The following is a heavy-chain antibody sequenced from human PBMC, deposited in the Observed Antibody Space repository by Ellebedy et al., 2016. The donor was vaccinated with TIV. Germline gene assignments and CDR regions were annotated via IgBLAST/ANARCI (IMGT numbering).Heavy chain of an antibody. CDR2: FYNGGNIDYNT. D-gene: IGHD3-22*01. CDR3: ARDTRYYESSHSFDDTLDN. CDR1: GASITNYY. Sequence: MPGGSLRLSCTVSGASITNYYWNWIRQTPGKGLEWIGYFYNGGNIDYNTDYNPSLQRRVTISMDTSKNQFSLVLTSVTAADTAVYYCARDTRYYESSHSFDDTLDNWGQGTMVTVFS. J-gene: IGHJ3*02. V-gene: IGHV4-59*01.